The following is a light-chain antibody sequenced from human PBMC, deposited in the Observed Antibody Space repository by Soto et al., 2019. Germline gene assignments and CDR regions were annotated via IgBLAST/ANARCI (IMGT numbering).Light chain of an antibody. Sequence: SYELTQPPSVSVAPGQTASISCGGDSIEIKNVHWYQQRPGQAPVVVVYHDSDRPSGIPERFSGSNSGNSATLTISRVEAGDEAYYYCQVWDSNNDHMVFGGGTKLTVL. J-gene: IGLJ2*01. CDR1: SIEIKN. CDR2: HDS. V-gene: IGLV3-21*02. CDR3: QVWDSNNDHMV.